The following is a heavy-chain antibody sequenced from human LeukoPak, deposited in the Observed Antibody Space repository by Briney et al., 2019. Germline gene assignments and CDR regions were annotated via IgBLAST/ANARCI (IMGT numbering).Heavy chain of an antibody. CDR2: INHSGST. CDR3: ARAALYYYYYYMDV. Sequence: PPETLSLTCAVYGGSFSGYYWSWIRQPPGKGLEWIGEINHSGSTNYNPSLKSRVTISVDTSKNQFSLKLSSVTAADTAVYYCARAALYYYYYYMDVWGKGTTVTVSS. CDR1: GGSFSGYY. J-gene: IGHJ6*03. V-gene: IGHV4-34*01.